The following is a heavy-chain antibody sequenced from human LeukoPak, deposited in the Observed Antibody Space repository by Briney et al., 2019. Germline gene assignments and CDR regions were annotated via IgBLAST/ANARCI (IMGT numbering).Heavy chain of an antibody. D-gene: IGHD2-2*01. J-gene: IGHJ3*02. V-gene: IGHV4-59*01. CDR1: GGSISSYY. CDR3: GTGLYSVVPAAYDAFDI. CDR2: IYYSGST. Sequence: SETLSLTCTVSGGSISSYYWSWIRQPPGKGLEWIGYIYYSGSTNYNPSLKSRVTISVDTSKNQFSLKLSSVTAADTAVYYCGTGLYSVVPAAYDAFDIWGQGTMVTVSS.